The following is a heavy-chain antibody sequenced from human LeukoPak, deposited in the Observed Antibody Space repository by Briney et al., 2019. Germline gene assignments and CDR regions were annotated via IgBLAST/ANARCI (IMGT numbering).Heavy chain of an antibody. V-gene: IGHV1-18*01. Sequence: ASVKVSCKASGYTFTSYGISWVRQAPGQGLEWMGWISAYNGNTNYAQKLQGRVTMTTDTSTSTAYMELRSLRSDDTAVYYCARLHPTYYYDSSGYSTKNSLDYWGQGTLVTVSS. CDR2: ISAYNGNT. D-gene: IGHD3-22*01. J-gene: IGHJ4*02. CDR1: GYTFTSYG. CDR3: ARLHPTYYYDSSGYSTKNSLDY.